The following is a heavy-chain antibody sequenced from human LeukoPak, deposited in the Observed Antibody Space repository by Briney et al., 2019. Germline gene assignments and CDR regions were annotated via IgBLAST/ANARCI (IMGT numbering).Heavy chain of an antibody. CDR2: ISAYNGNT. CDR3: ARVVPGWLGPTYMDV. J-gene: IGHJ6*03. V-gene: IGHV1-18*01. Sequence: ASVKVSCKASGYTFTSYGISWVRQAPGQGLEWMGWISAYNGNTNYAQKVQGRVTMTTDTSTSTAYMELRSLRSDDTAVYYCARVVPGWLGPTYMDVWGKGTTVTVSS. CDR1: GYTFTSYG. D-gene: IGHD2-15*01.